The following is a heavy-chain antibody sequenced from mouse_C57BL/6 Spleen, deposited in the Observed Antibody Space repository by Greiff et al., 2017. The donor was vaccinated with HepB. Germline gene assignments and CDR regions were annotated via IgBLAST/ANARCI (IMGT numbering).Heavy chain of an antibody. CDR3: ARRLGRAMAY. CDR1: GYSFTDYN. J-gene: IGHJ4*01. CDR2: INPNYGHT. V-gene: IGHV1-39*01. D-gene: IGHD4-1*01. Sequence: EVQLQQSGPELVKPGASVKISCKASGYSFTDYNMKWVKQSNGQGLEWIGVINPNYGHTSYNQKFKGKATLTVDPSSSTAYMQLNSLTSEDSAVYYCARRLGRAMAYWGQGTSVTVSA.